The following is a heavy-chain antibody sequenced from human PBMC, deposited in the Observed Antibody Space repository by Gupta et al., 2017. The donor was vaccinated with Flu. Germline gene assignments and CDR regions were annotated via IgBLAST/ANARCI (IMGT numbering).Heavy chain of an antibody. D-gene: IGHD3-16*01. CDR3: ARRGAYFFDY. CDR1: ADSLNSGGYY. CDR2: VYLNGDT. J-gene: IGHJ4*02. Sequence: QVQLQESGPGLVKPSQTLSLTCTVSADSLNSGGYYWSWIRHLPGKGLEWIGYVYLNGDTYYNPSLQSRVSISVDRPKNQFSLEVGSVTAADTAVYFCARRGAYFFDYWGQGTLVTVAS. V-gene: IGHV4-31*03.